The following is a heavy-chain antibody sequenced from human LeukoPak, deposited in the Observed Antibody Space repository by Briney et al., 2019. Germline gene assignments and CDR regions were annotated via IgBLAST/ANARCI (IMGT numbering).Heavy chain of an antibody. V-gene: IGHV3-74*01. D-gene: IGHD2-15*01. CDR1: GFTFSSYW. CDR2: INTDGSST. CDR3: AKDQAVVVVAATGGWDAFDI. Sequence: PGGSLRLSCAASGFTFSSYWMHWVRQAPGKGLVWVSRINTDGSSTSYADSVKGRFTISRDNAKNSLYLQMNSLRAEDTAVYYCAKDQAVVVVAATGGWDAFDIWGQGTMVTVSS. J-gene: IGHJ3*02.